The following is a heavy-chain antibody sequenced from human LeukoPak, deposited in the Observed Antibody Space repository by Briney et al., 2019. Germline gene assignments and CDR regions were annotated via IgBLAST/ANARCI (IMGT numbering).Heavy chain of an antibody. V-gene: IGHV1-18*01. D-gene: IGHD2-2*01. CDR1: GYTFTSYG. Sequence: GASVKVSRKASGYTFTSYGISWVRQAPGQGLEWMGWISAYNGNTNYAQKLQGRVTMTTDTSTSTAYMELRSLRSDDTAVYYCARADIVVVPAATDPWGQGTLVTVSS. CDR3: ARADIVVVPAATDP. CDR2: ISAYNGNT. J-gene: IGHJ5*02.